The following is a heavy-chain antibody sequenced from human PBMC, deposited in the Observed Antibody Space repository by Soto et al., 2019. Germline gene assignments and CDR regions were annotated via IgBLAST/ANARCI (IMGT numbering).Heavy chain of an antibody. CDR2: IYPGDSDT. Sequence: GESLKISCKGSGYSFTSYWIGWVRQMPGKGLEWMGIIYPGDSDTRYSPSFQGQVTISADKSISTAYLQWSSLKASDTAMYYCASSVATYYYGMDVWGQGTTVTVSS. V-gene: IGHV5-51*01. D-gene: IGHD5-12*01. CDR1: GYSFTSYW. CDR3: ASSVATYYYGMDV. J-gene: IGHJ6*02.